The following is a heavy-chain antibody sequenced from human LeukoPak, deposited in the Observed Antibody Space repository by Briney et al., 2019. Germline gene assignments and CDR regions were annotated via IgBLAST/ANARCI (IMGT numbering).Heavy chain of an antibody. V-gene: IGHV1-69*01. CDR1: GGTFSSYA. CDR3: SRRYCSSTSCSGIDY. D-gene: IGHD2-2*01. Sequence: AASVKVSCTASGGTFSSYAISWVRQAPGQGLEWMGGIIPIFGAANYAETVQGRVRITADESTSTAYMELSSLRSEDTAVYYCSRRYCSSTSCSGIDYWGQGTLVTVSS. J-gene: IGHJ4*02. CDR2: IIPIFGAA.